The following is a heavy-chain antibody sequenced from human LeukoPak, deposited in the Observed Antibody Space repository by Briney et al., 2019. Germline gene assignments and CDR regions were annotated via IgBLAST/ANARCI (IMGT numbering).Heavy chain of an antibody. CDR3: ASSKGGYYGPGSYGPNWFDP. Sequence: SETLSLTCAVYGGSFSGYYWSWIRQPPGKGLEWIGEINHSGSTNYNPSLKSRVTISVDTSKNQFSLKLSSVTAADTAVYYCASSKGGYYGPGSYGPNWFDPWGQGTLVTVSS. D-gene: IGHD3-10*01. J-gene: IGHJ5*02. V-gene: IGHV4-34*01. CDR1: GGSFSGYY. CDR2: INHSGST.